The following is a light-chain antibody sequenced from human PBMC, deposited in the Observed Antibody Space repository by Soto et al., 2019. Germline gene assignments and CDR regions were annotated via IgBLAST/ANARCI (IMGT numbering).Light chain of an antibody. V-gene: IGKV1-27*01. CDR2: AAS. CDR1: QGITNS. Sequence: DIQMTQSPSSLSASVGDRVTITCRASQGITNSLAWYKQKPGKVPNLLIYAASTLQSGVPSRFSGSGSGTDFTLTISSLQPEDVGTYYCQKYNSYPFTFGPGTKVDLK. CDR3: QKYNSYPFT. J-gene: IGKJ3*01.